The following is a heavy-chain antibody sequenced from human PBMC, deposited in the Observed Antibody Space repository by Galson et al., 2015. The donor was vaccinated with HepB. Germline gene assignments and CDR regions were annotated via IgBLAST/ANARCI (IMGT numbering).Heavy chain of an antibody. CDR3: ARDLTVSLDS. Sequence: SVKVSCKASGYTFTNYAVNWVRQAPGQGLEWMGWINTNTGNPTYAQGFTGRFVFSLDTSVSTTYLQISSLKAEDTAVYYCARDLTVSLDSWGQGTLVTVSS. CDR1: GYTFTNYA. CDR2: INTNTGNP. J-gene: IGHJ5*02. V-gene: IGHV7-4-1*02. D-gene: IGHD2/OR15-2a*01.